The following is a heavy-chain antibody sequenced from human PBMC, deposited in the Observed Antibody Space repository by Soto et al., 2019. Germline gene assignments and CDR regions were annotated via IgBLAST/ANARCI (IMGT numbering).Heavy chain of an antibody. D-gene: IGHD6-19*01. Sequence: EVQLVESGGGLVQPGGSLRLSCAASGFTFSSYWMSWVRQAPGKGLEWVANIKQDGSEKYYVDSVKGRFTISRDNAKNSLDLQMNSLRAEDTAVYYCARDSSGWYEGYYVDYWGQGTLVTVSS. CDR1: GFTFSSYW. CDR2: IKQDGSEK. J-gene: IGHJ4*02. CDR3: ARDSSGWYEGYYVDY. V-gene: IGHV3-7*01.